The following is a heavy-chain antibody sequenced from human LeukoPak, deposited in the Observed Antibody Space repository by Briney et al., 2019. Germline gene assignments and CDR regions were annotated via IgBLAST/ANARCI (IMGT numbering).Heavy chain of an antibody. CDR3: ATSTVGYDSSGYYFDY. CDR1: AGSITSDY. J-gene: IGHJ4*02. Sequence: PSETLSLTCTVSAGSITSDYWSWVRQPPGKGLEWIGNIHYTGRTSYTASLKSRVTISVDTSKNQFSLKLSSVTAADTAVYYCATSTVGYDSSGYYFDYWGQGTLVTVSS. CDR2: IHYTGRT. D-gene: IGHD3-22*01. V-gene: IGHV4-59*01.